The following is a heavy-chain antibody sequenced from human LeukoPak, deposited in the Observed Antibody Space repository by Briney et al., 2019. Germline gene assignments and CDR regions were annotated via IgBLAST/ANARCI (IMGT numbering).Heavy chain of an antibody. CDR1: GGSISGYY. CDR2: IFYSGST. Sequence: PSETLPLTCTVSGGSISGYYWSWIRQPPGKGLEWIGYIFYSGSTNYNPSLKSRVTISVDTSKNQFSLKLSSVTAADTAVYFCARVYYGRSYNYWYFDLWGRGTLVTVSS. J-gene: IGHJ2*01. CDR3: ARVYYGRSYNYWYFDL. D-gene: IGHD3-10*01. V-gene: IGHV4-59*01.